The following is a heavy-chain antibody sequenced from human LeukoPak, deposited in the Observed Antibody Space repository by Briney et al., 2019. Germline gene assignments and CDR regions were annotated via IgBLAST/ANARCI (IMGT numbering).Heavy chain of an antibody. V-gene: IGHV4-34*01. CDR3: ARPGYDSSGYYQVFDY. Sequence: SETLSLTCAVYGGSFSGYYWSWIRQPPGKGLEWIGEINHSGSTNYNPSLKSRVTISVDTSKNHFSLKLSSVTAADTAVYYCARPGYDSSGYYQVFDYWGQGILVTVSS. CDR2: INHSGST. CDR1: GGSFSGYY. D-gene: IGHD3-22*01. J-gene: IGHJ4*02.